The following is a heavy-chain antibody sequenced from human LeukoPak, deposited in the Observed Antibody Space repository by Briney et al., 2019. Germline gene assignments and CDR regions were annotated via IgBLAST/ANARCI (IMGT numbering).Heavy chain of an antibody. CDR1: GFTFDDYA. CDR2: ISWNSGSI. CDR3: AKDIRGGDQSFWYFNL. V-gene: IGHV3-9*01. J-gene: IGHJ2*01. D-gene: IGHD4-17*01. Sequence: GRSLRLSCAASGFTFDDYAMHWVRQAPGKGLEWVSGISWNSGSIGYADSVKGRFTISRDNAKNSLYLQMNSLRAEDTALYYCAKDIRGGDQSFWYFNLWGRGTLVTVSS.